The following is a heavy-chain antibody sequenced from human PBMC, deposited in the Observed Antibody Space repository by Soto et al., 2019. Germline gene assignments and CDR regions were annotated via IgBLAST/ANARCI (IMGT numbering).Heavy chain of an antibody. CDR3: ARRLRYCSGGSCYSGAFDI. CDR2: IDPSDSYT. CDR1: GYSFTSYW. D-gene: IGHD2-15*01. J-gene: IGHJ3*02. Sequence: EVQLVQSGAEVKKPGESLRISCKGSGYSFTSYWISWVRQMPGKGLEWMGRIDPSDSYTNYSPSFQGHVTISADKSISTAYLQWSSLKASDTAMYYCARRLRYCSGGSCYSGAFDIWGQGTMVTVSS. V-gene: IGHV5-10-1*03.